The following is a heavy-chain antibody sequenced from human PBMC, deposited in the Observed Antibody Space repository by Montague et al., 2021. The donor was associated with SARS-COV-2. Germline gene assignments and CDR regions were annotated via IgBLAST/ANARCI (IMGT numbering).Heavy chain of an antibody. D-gene: IGHD3-10*01. Sequence: SETLSLTCTVSRDSISSHNYFWAWIRQPPGKGLECIGSVDYSGLTYYNPSLESRVTISVDTSKKQFSLKVNSVTAADTAVYYCAKDGEARAWGTFDIWGQGTMVTVSS. CDR1: RDSISSHNYF. J-gene: IGHJ3*02. V-gene: IGHV4-39*07. CDR3: AKDGEARAWGTFDI. CDR2: VDYSGLT.